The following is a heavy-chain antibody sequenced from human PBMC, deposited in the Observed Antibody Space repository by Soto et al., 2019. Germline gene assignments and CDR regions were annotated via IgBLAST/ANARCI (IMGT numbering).Heavy chain of an antibody. CDR1: GCSISSYY. CDR2: IYYSGST. Sequence: PETLSLTCTVSGCSISSYYWSGIRQPPGKGLEWIGYIYYSGSTNYNPSLKSRVTISVDTSKNQFSLKLSSVTAADTAVYYCARIPNDYSNYGSFDYWGQGTLVTVSS. CDR3: ARIPNDYSNYGSFDY. V-gene: IGHV4-59*01. D-gene: IGHD4-4*01. J-gene: IGHJ4*02.